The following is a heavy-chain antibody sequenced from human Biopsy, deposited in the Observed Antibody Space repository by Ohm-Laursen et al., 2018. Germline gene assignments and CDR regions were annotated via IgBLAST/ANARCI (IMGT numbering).Heavy chain of an antibody. J-gene: IGHJ3*02. CDR3: ARVEAGTYDALDI. V-gene: IGHV4-59*01. Sequence: TLSLTCSVSGGSMTGYEWSLIRLAPGKGLEWIGYIYYSGGTKYNPSLASRVTFSVDMSKSQFSLKLYSVTAADTAVYYCARVEAGTYDALDIWGQGTLVAVSA. D-gene: IGHD1-26*01. CDR2: IYYSGGT. CDR1: GGSMTGYE.